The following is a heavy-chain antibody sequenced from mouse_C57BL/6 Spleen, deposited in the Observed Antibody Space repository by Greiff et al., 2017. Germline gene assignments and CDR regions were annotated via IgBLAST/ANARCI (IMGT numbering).Heavy chain of an antibody. J-gene: IGHJ4*01. CDR2: IYIGNGYT. D-gene: IGHD6-1*01. CDR1: GYTFTSYG. V-gene: IGHV1-58*01. CDR3: ARGPHDYDAMDY. Sequence: EVQRVESGAELVRPGSSVKMSCKTSGYTFTSYGRNWVKQRPGQGQEWIGYIYIGNGYTEYNEKFKGKATLTSDTSSSTAYMQLSSLTSEDSAIYFCARGPHDYDAMDYWGQGTSVTVSS.